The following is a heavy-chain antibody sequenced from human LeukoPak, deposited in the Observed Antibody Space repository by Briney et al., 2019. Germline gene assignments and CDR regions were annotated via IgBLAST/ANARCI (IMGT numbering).Heavy chain of an antibody. CDR3: ARGTDYDILTGSYFDY. J-gene: IGHJ4*02. Sequence: SETLSLTCTVSGGSISSSSYYWGWIRQPPGKGLEWIGSIYYSGSTYYNPSLKSRVTISVDTSKNQFSLKLSSVTAADTAVYYCARGTDYDILTGSYFDYWGQGTLVTVSS. D-gene: IGHD3-9*01. CDR2: IYYSGST. CDR1: GGSISSSSYY. V-gene: IGHV4-39*01.